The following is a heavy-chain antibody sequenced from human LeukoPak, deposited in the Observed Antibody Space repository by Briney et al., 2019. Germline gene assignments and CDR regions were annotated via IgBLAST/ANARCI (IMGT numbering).Heavy chain of an antibody. CDR1: GFTFSSYW. CDR2: MSQDGSEN. J-gene: IGHJ4*02. CDR3: ARGSGMSTVTIGFDY. D-gene: IGHD4-17*01. V-gene: IGHV3-7*05. Sequence: PGGSLRLSCEASGFTFSSYWMSWVRQAPGKGLEWVANMSQDGSENYYVDAVKGRFTISRDNAKNSLYLQMNSLRAEDTAVYYCARGSGMSTVTIGFDYWGQGTLVTVSS.